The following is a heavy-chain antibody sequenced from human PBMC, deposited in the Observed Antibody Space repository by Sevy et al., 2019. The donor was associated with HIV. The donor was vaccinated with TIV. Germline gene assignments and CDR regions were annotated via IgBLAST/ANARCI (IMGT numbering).Heavy chain of an antibody. CDR3: ARDESGYSYGWYYFHY. D-gene: IGHD5-18*01. CDR1: GFAFTNYYA. CDR2: ISYDGSDK. V-gene: IGHV3-30*09. J-gene: IGHJ4*02. Sequence: GGSLRLSCTASGFAFTNYYAMHWVRQAPGKGLEWVALISYDGSDKFYADSVKGRFVISRDNAKKSLYLQMNSLRAEDTAVYYCARDESGYSYGWYYFHYWGQGALVTVSS.